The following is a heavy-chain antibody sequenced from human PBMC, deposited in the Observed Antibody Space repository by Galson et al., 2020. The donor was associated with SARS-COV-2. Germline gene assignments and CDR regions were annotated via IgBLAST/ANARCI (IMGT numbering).Heavy chain of an antibody. CDR1: GYTFSSYG. J-gene: IGHJ6*02. D-gene: IGHD3-3*01. CDR3: VRKSGGYDFWSAYATGINYQHGVDV. V-gene: IGHV1-18*01. CDR2: ISGYNGDT. Sequence: ASVKVSCKASGYTFSSYGISWVRQAPGQGLEWMGWISGYNGDTNYAQKFQGRVTMTTDTSTSTAFMELRSLRSDDTAGFYCVRKSGGYDFWSAYATGINYQHGVDVWGQGTTVTVSS.